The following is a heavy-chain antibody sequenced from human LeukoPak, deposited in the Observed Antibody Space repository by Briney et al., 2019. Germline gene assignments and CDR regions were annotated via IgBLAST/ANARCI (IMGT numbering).Heavy chain of an antibody. CDR3: HSRFLEWLLDY. D-gene: IGHD3-3*01. V-gene: IGHV4-59*08. Sequence: SETLSLTCTVSGASISSYYWSWIRQPPGKGLEWIASRHYRGTTNYNPSLESRVTISVDTSRKQFSLKLSSVTAADTAIYYCHSRFLEWLLDYWGQGTLVTVSS. J-gene: IGHJ4*02. CDR2: RHYRGTT. CDR1: GASISSYY.